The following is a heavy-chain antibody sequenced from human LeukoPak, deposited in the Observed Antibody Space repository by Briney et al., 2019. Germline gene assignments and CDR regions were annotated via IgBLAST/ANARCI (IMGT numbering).Heavy chain of an antibody. CDR3: ARGGTAAYGSGSYYFGFFDY. D-gene: IGHD3-10*01. Sequence: PGGSLRLSCAASGFTFSNYGMHWVRQAPDKGLEWVAVIWYDGSNKYYVDSVKGRFTISRDNSNNTLYLQMNSLRAEDTAVYFCARGGTAAYGSGSYYFGFFDYWGQGTLVTVSS. CDR2: IWYDGSNK. V-gene: IGHV3-33*01. J-gene: IGHJ4*02. CDR1: GFTFSNYG.